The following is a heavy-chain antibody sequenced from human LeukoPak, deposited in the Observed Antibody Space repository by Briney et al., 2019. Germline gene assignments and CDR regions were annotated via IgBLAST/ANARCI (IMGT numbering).Heavy chain of an antibody. D-gene: IGHD5-18*01. J-gene: IGHJ4*02. CDR2: IIPIFGTA. CDR1: GGTFSSYA. CDR3: ARDGGYSPFPEYHQYYFDY. V-gene: IGHV1-69*13. Sequence: GASVKVSCKASGGTFSSYAISWVRQAPGRGLEWMGAIIPIFGTANYAQKFQGRVTITADESTSTDYIELSSLRSEDTAVYYCARDGGYSPFPEYHQYYFDYWGQGTLVTVSS.